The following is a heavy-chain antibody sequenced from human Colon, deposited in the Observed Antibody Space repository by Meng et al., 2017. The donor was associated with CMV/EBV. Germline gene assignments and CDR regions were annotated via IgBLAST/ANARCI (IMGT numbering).Heavy chain of an antibody. J-gene: IGHJ1*01. CDR1: GGSIRCHY. D-gene: IGHD3-10*01. Sequence: QVQRRGSGPGLGKPSETLSLTCTVSGGSIRCHYWTWIRRPAGEGLQWLGRIYSNGRIDENYSLRSRVTISVDTSKNQLSLRLTSVTAADTAVYYCGRAGARGVPIDVWGRGTLVTVSS. CDR2: IYSNGRI. CDR3: GRAGARGVPIDV. V-gene: IGHV4-4*07.